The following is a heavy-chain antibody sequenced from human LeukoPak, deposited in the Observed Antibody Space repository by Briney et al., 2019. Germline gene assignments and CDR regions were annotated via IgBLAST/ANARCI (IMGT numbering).Heavy chain of an antibody. CDR2: INPSGGST. Sequence: ASVNVSCKASGYTFTSYYMHWVRQAPGQGLEWTGIINPSGGSTSYAQKFQGRVTMTRDTSTGTVYMELSSLRSEDTAVYYCARDPSGSRYYYYYMDVWGKGTTVTVSS. V-gene: IGHV1-46*01. D-gene: IGHD1-26*01. J-gene: IGHJ6*03. CDR1: GYTFTSYY. CDR3: ARDPSGSRYYYYYMDV.